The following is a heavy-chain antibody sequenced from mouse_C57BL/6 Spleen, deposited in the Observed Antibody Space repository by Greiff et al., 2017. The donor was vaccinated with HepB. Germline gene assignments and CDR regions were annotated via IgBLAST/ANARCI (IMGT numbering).Heavy chain of an antibody. V-gene: IGHV1-12*01. D-gene: IGHD1-1*01. CDR2: IYPGNGDT. CDR1: GYTFTSSN. Sequence: QVQLQQSGAELVRPGASVKMSCKASGYTFTSSNMHWVKQTPRQGLEWIGAIYPGNGDTSYNQKFKGKATLTVDKSSSTAYMQLSSLTSEDSAVYFCARDEDYYGSPAWFAYWGQGTLVTVSA. CDR3: ARDEDYYGSPAWFAY. J-gene: IGHJ3*01.